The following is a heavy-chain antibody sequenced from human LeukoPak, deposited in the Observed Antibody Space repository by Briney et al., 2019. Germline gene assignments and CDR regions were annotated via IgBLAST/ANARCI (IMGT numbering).Heavy chain of an antibody. CDR2: IYSGGST. J-gene: IGHJ5*02. CDR1: GYSLSSGYY. Sequence: GTLSPPFTVSGYSLSSGYYWGWIRPPPGEGLEWVSVIYSGGSTYYADSVKGRFTISRDNSKNTLYLQMNSLRAEDTAVYYCARDRANWFDPWGQGTLVTVSS. CDR3: ARDRANWFDP. V-gene: IGHV3-53*01.